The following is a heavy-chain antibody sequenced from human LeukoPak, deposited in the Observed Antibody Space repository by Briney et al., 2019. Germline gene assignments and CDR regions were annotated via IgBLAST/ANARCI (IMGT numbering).Heavy chain of an antibody. J-gene: IGHJ4*02. CDR3: ARHADGNQVDY. CDR2: IYYSGST. V-gene: IGHV4-59*08. Sequence: PSETLSLTGTVSGGSISSFYWSWIRQPPGKGLEGIGYIYYSGSTNYNPSLNSRVTISVDTSKNQFSLKLSSVTAADTAVYYCARHADGNQVDYWGQGTLVTVSS. D-gene: IGHD4-17*01. CDR1: GGSISSFY.